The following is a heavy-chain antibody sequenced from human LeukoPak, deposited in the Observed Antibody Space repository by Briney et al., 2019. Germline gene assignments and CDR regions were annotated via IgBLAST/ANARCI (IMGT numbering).Heavy chain of an antibody. V-gene: IGHV3-30*03. CDR1: GFTFSSYG. J-gene: IGHJ4*02. D-gene: IGHD2-2*01. Sequence: GRSLRLSCAASGFTFSSYGMHWVRQAPGKGLEWVAVISYDGSNKYYADSVKGRFTISRDNSKNTLYPQMNSLRAEDTAVYYCARPGYCSSTSCLKWGFDYWGQGTLVTVSP. CDR2: ISYDGSNK. CDR3: ARPGYCSSTSCLKWGFDY.